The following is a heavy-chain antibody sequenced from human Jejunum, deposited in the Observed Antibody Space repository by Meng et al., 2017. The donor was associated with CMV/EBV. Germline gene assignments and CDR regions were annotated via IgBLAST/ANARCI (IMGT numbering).Heavy chain of an antibody. CDR2: INHSGAT. CDR1: DGSLSGYY. V-gene: IGHV4-34*01. J-gene: IGHJ4*02. CDR3: GDPPAGY. Sequence: QVQLQQWGAGLLKPSETLSLTCAVSDGSLSGYYWSWVRQPPGKGLEWLGEINHSGATNYNPSLKSRVTISIDNSKNQFSLKLTSVTAADTAVYFCGDPPAGYWGQGVLVTVSS.